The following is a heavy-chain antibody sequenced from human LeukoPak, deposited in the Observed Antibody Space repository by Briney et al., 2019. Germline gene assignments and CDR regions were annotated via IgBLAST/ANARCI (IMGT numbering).Heavy chain of an antibody. D-gene: IGHD3-16*01. CDR3: ARDGGRWDFDY. CDR2: VYSGGAT. CDR1: GFTFSNYW. J-gene: IGHJ4*02. Sequence: GGSLRLSCAASGFTFSNYWMSWVRQAPGKGLEWVSVVYSGGATYYADSVKGRFTISRDNSKNTLYLQMNSLRDEDTAVYYCARDGGRWDFDYWGQGTLVTVSS. V-gene: IGHV3-66*01.